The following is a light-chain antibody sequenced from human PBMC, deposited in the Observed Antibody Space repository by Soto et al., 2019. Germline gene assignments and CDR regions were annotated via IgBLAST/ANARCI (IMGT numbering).Light chain of an antibody. CDR1: SSNIGAGYD. CDR3: QSYDSSLSASYVV. J-gene: IGLJ2*01. Sequence: QSVLTQPPSVSGAPGQRVTISCTGSSSNIGAGYDVHWYQQLPGTAPKLLIYGNSNRPSGVPERFSGSKSGTSASLAITGLQAEDEADYYCQSYDSSLSASYVVFGGGTKVTVL. CDR2: GNS. V-gene: IGLV1-40*01.